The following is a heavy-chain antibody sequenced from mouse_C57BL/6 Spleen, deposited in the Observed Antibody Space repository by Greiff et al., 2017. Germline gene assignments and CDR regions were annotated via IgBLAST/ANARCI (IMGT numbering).Heavy chain of an antibody. CDR2: INPYNGGT. CDR1: GYTFTDYY. J-gene: IGHJ1*03. CDR3: ARYGSSYKYFDV. Sequence: EVQLQQSGPVLVKPGASVKMSCKASGYTFTDYYMNWVKQSHGKSLEWIGVINPYNGGTSYNQKFKGKATLTVDKSSSTAYMELNSLTSEDSAVYYSARYGSSYKYFDVWGTGTTVTVSS. D-gene: IGHD1-1*01. V-gene: IGHV1-19*01.